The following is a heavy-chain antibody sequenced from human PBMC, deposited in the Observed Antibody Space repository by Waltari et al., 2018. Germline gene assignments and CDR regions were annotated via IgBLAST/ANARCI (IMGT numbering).Heavy chain of an antibody. J-gene: IGHJ4*02. CDR3: STRNY. Sequence: EVQLVESGGDLVQPGGSLRLSCAASGFTVSNNYMSWVRKAPGKGREWVTLIYRGGTTDYADSVKGRSTIARDKSNNTLYLQMNSLRAEDTSVYYCSTRNYWGQGTLVTVSS. V-gene: IGHV3-66*01. CDR2: IYRGGTT. CDR1: GFTVSNNY.